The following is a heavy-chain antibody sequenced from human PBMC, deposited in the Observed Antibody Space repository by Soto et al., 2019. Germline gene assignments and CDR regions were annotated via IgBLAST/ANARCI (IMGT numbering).Heavy chain of an antibody. V-gene: IGHV3-23*01. J-gene: IGHJ5*02. Sequence: GGSLRLSCAASGFMFSDYAMTWARQAPGKELEWVSGLLRPGRSTYYADSVKGRFTISGDTSANTVYLQMDSLRAGDTAVYYCAKDAIANDGIWLMDSWGQGTVVTVSS. D-gene: IGHD3-16*01. CDR1: GFMFSDYA. CDR3: AKDAIANDGIWLMDS. CDR2: LLRPGRST.